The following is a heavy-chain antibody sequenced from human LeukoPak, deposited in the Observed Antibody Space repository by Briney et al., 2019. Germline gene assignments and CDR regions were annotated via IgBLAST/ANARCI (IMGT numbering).Heavy chain of an antibody. CDR3: ASGYFGDAFDV. D-gene: IGHD3-9*01. V-gene: IGHV4-59*08. J-gene: IGHJ3*01. CDR2: INFSGST. Sequence: PSETLSLTCTVSGGSISSYYWSWIRQPPGKGLEWIGYINFSGSTKYKSSLKSRVTISVDTSKNQFSLKLSSVTAADTAVYYCASGYFGDAFDVWGQGTMVTVSS. CDR1: GGSISSYY.